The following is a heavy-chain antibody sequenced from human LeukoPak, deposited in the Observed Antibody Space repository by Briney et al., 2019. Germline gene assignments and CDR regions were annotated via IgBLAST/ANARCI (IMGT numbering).Heavy chain of an antibody. Sequence: GGSLRLSCAASGFTLSSYWMSCVRHAPGKGLEGVANIKQDGSEKYYVDSVKGRFTISRDNAKNSLYLQKNSLRAEDTAVYYCATHITYCSGGSCLEYFQHWGQGTLVTVSS. V-gene: IGHV3-7*01. CDR1: GFTLSSYW. J-gene: IGHJ1*01. CDR2: IKQDGSEK. CDR3: ATHITYCSGGSCLEYFQH. D-gene: IGHD2-15*01.